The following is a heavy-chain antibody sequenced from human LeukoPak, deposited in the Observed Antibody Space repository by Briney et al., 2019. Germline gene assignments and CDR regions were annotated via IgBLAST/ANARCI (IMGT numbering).Heavy chain of an antibody. CDR1: GGSISSGGYY. CDR2: ISYSGST. V-gene: IGHV4-31*03. CDR3: ARVINTFLHFAF. Sequence: PSETLSLTCTVSGGSISSGGYYWSWIRQHPGKGLEWIGYISYSGSTYYNPSLRSRVTISVDTSKNQFSLKLSSVTAADTAVYYCARVINTFLHFAFWGQGTLVTVSS. J-gene: IGHJ4*02. D-gene: IGHD3-16*01.